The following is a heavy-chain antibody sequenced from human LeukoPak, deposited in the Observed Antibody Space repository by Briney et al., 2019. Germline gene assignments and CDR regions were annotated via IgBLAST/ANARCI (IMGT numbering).Heavy chain of an antibody. CDR1: GFTFSSYW. V-gene: IGHV3-74*01. CDR3: VRDSYYHMDV. Sequence: GGSLRLSCAASGFTFSSYWMPWVRQAPGKGLVWVSRIYSDGTNTIYADSVKGRFTISRDNAKNTLFLQMNSLRAEDTAVYYCVRDSYYHMDVWGQGTTVTVSS. CDR2: IYSDGTNT. J-gene: IGHJ6*02.